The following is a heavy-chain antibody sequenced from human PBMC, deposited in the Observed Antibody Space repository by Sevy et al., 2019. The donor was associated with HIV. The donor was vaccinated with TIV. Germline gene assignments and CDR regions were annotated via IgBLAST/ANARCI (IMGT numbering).Heavy chain of an antibody. Sequence: GGSLRLSCSASGFTFSSYAMHWVRQAPGKGLEYVSAISSNGVSTYYADSVKGRFTISRDNSKNTLYLQMSSLRAEDTAVYYCVKEASLRRDILTGYYNWFDPWGQGTLVTVSS. J-gene: IGHJ5*02. D-gene: IGHD3-9*01. CDR1: GFTFSSYA. CDR2: ISSNGVST. CDR3: VKEASLRRDILTGYYNWFDP. V-gene: IGHV3-64D*06.